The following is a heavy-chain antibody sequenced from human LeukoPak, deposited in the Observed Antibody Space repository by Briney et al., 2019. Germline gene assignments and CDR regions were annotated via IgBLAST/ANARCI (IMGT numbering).Heavy chain of an antibody. CDR2: INNDGTNT. V-gene: IGHV3-74*01. Sequence: QPGGSLRLSCAASGFTFSSYWMHWVRQAPGKGLVWVSRINNDGTNTLYADSVRGRFTISRDNGKNTLYLQMNNLTAEDTAVYYCARAIAGAGKYYFDSWGQGPLVTVSS. D-gene: IGHD6-19*01. J-gene: IGHJ4*02. CDR3: ARAIAGAGKYYFDS. CDR1: GFTFSSYW.